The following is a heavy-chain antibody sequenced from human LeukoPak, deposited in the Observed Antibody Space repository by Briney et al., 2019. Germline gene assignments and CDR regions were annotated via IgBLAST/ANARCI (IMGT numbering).Heavy chain of an antibody. D-gene: IGHD2-2*02. V-gene: IGHV3-23*01. CDR1: GFTFSSYA. CDR3: AKHAYCSSTSCYIWKAYNWFDP. Sequence: SGGSLRLSCAASGFTFSSYAMSWVRQAPGKGLEWVSAISGSGGSTYYADSVEGRFTISRDNSKNTLYLQMNSLRAEDTAVYYCAKHAYCSSTSCYIWKAYNWFDPWGQGTLVTVSS. CDR2: ISGSGGST. J-gene: IGHJ5*02.